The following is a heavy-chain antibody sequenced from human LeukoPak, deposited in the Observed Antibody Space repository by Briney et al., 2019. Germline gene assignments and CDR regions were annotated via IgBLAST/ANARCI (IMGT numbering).Heavy chain of an antibody. J-gene: IGHJ6*02. CDR2: ISGSGGST. CDR3: ARGIAVAGYYYYGMDV. CDR1: GFTFSNYV. V-gene: IGHV3-23*01. D-gene: IGHD6-19*01. Sequence: GGSLRLSCAASGFTFSNYVMSWVRQAPGKGLEWVSAISGSGGSTYYADSVKGRFTISRDNSKNTLYLQMNSLRAEDTAVYYCARGIAVAGYYYYGMDVWGQGTTVTVSS.